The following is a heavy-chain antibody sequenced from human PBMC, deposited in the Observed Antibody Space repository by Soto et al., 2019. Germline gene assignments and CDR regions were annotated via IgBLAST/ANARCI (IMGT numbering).Heavy chain of an antibody. CDR2: IGIGSSTK. D-gene: IGHD5-12*01. Sequence: GGSLRLSCAASGFTFRNYGMNWVRQAPGKGQEWVSYIGIGSSTKYYADSVKDRLTISRDNAKNLLYLQMNSLRAEDTAVYFCARESYEMATIGAEAFDIWGQGTMVTVSS. CDR1: GFTFRNYG. J-gene: IGHJ3*02. V-gene: IGHV3-48*01. CDR3: ARESYEMATIGAEAFDI.